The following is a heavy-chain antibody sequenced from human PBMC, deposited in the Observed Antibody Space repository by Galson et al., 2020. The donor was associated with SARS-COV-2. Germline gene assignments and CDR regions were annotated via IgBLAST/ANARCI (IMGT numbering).Heavy chain of an antibody. D-gene: IGHD4-17*01. J-gene: IGHJ4*02. CDR2: INPSGGST. Sequence: ASVKVSCKASGYTFTSYYMHWVRQAPGQGLEWMGIINPSGGSTSYAQKFQGRVTMTRDTSTSTVYMELSSLRSEDTAVYYCARGGGGYYGGNSELDYWGQGTLVTVSS. V-gene: IGHV1-46*01. CDR1: GYTFTSYY. CDR3: ARGGGGYYGGNSELDY.